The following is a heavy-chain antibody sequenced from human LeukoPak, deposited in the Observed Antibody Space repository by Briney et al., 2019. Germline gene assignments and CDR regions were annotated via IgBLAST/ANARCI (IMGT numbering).Heavy chain of an antibody. Sequence: SETLSLTCTVSGGSIRNYYWSWIRQPPGKGLEWIGYIYYSGSTNYNPSLKSRVTISVDTSKNQFSLKLSSVTAADTAVYYCAKDAWLRPYDYWGQGTLVTVSS. CDR1: GGSIRNYY. CDR3: AKDAWLRPYDY. V-gene: IGHV4-59*08. J-gene: IGHJ4*02. CDR2: IYYSGST. D-gene: IGHD5-12*01.